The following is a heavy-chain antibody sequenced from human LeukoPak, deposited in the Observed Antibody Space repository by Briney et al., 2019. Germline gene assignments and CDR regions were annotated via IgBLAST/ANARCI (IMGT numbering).Heavy chain of an antibody. Sequence: PSETLSLTCTVSGGSISSGDYYWSWIRQPPGKGLEWIGYIYYSGSTYYNPSLKSRVTISVDTSKNQFSPKLSSVTAADTAVYYCAGDRQQWLLTYYYYYGMAVWGQGTTVTVSS. CDR1: GGSISSGDYY. V-gene: IGHV4-30-4*08. J-gene: IGHJ6*02. CDR3: AGDRQQWLLTYYYYYGMAV. D-gene: IGHD6-19*01. CDR2: IYYSGST.